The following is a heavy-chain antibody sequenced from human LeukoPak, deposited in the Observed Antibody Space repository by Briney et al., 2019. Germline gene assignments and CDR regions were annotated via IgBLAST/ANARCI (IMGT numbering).Heavy chain of an antibody. CDR2: ISYDGSNK. CDR1: GFTFSSYG. D-gene: IGHD2-2*03. V-gene: IGHV3-30*03. CDR3: VRDGYCGSATCYGWFDP. Sequence: GGSPRLSCAASGFTFSSYGMHWVRQAPGKGLEWVAVISYDGSNKYYADSVKGRFTISRDNSKNTLYLQMNTLRSEDTAVYYCVRDGYCGSATCYGWFDPWGQGALVTVSS. J-gene: IGHJ5*02.